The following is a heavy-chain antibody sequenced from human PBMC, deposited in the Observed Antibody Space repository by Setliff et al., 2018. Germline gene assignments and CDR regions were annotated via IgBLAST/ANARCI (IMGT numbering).Heavy chain of an antibody. CDR3: AREPNGPFICNMDG. Sequence: SGPTLVNTPQTLTLTCTFSGFSLTTSGTCVTWIRQPPGKALEWLARIEWDGDKYYNTSLRTRLTLSKDTSKNQVFLTMTNMDPVDTAVYYCAREPNGPFICNMDGWGKGTTVTVSS. J-gene: IGHJ6*03. V-gene: IGHV2-70*02. D-gene: IGHD3-16*01. CDR2: IEWDGDK. CDR1: GFSLTTSGTC.